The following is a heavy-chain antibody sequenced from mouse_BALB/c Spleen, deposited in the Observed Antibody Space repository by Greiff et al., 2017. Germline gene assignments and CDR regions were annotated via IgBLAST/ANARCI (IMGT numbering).Heavy chain of an antibody. D-gene: IGHD2-1*01. J-gene: IGHJ3*01. CDR2: IWGDGST. Sequence: VHLVESGPGLVAPSQSLSITCTVSGFSLTGYGVNWVRQPPGKGLEWLGMIWGDGSTDYNSALKSRLSISKDNSKSQVFLKMNSLQTDDTARYYCARVYGNYRSWFAYWGQGTLVTVSA. CDR3: ARVYGNYRSWFAY. V-gene: IGHV2-6-7*01. CDR1: GFSLTGYG.